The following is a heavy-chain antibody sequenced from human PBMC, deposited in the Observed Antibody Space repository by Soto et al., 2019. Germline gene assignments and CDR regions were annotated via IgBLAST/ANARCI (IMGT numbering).Heavy chain of an antibody. CDR2: IIPIFGTA. J-gene: IGHJ3*02. CDR3: ARHNSGWYAFDI. Sequence: GASVKVSCKASGYTFTSYGISWVRQAPGQGLEWMGGIIPIFGTANYAQKFQGRVTITADESTSTAYMELSSLRSEDTAVYYCARHNSGWYAFDIWGQGTMVTVSS. V-gene: IGHV1-69*13. D-gene: IGHD6-19*01. CDR1: GYTFTSYG.